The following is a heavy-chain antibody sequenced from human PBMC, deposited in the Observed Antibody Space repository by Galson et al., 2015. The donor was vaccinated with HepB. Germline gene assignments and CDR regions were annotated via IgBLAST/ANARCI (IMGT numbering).Heavy chain of an antibody. V-gene: IGHV1-3*01. D-gene: IGHD2-2*01. Sequence: SVKVSCKASGYTFTTYAIHWVRQAPGQGLEWMGWINAGNGDTKYSQKFQDRVTIFRDTSASTAYMDLSSLRSEDTAVYYCARGFLVVVPAAKTRWVYFDYWGQGSLVSVSS. CDR1: GYTFTTYA. CDR2: INAGNGDT. CDR3: ARGFLVVVPAAKTRWVYFDY. J-gene: IGHJ4*02.